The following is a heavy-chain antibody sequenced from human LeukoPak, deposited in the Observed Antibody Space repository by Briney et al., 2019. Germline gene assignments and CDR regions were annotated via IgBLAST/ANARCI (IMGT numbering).Heavy chain of an antibody. CDR2: ISGSGTST. CDR3: AKGGWLQPNDY. CDR1: GFSFNNSG. D-gene: IGHD5-24*01. V-gene: IGHV3-23*01. J-gene: IGHJ4*02. Sequence: GGSLRLSCAASGFSFNNSGMSWVRQAAGKGLEWVSDISGSGTSTYYADSVKGRFTISRDNSNNTLHLHMTSLRVEDTALYYCAKGGWLQPNDYWGQGTLVTVSS.